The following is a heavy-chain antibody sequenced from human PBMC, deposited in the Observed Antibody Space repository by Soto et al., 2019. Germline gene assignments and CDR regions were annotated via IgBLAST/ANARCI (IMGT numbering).Heavy chain of an antibody. CDR1: GFSRTRPVVC. J-gene: IGHJ6*02. D-gene: IGHD1-20*01. CDR3: ARSIRGPRRFNGMDV. CDR2: IERDDDDK. V-gene: IGHV2-70*13. Sequence: GSGPTLVNPTDTLTLTCALSGFSRTRPVVCVILIRRGPGKALEWLALIERDDDDKYYSTSLKTRLTISKDTRKNQVVLTMANMEPADTATYYCARSIRGPRRFNGMDVWGQGTTVTVSS.